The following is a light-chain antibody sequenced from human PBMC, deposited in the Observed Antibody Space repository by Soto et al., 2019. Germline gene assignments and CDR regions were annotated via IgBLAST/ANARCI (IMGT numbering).Light chain of an antibody. Sequence: EIVLTQSPATLSLSPGERATLSCGASQSVTSSNLAWYQQKPGLAPRLLIYDASSTATGIPDRFSGSGSGTDFTLTISRLEPEDFAVYYCQQYGSSPWTFGQGTKLEIK. CDR3: QQYGSSPWT. CDR2: DAS. CDR1: QSVTSSN. V-gene: IGKV3D-20*01. J-gene: IGKJ2*01.